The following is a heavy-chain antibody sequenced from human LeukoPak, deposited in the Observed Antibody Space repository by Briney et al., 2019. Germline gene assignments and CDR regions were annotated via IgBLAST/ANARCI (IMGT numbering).Heavy chain of an antibody. CDR2: INPNSGGT. Sequence: GASVKVSCKASGYTFTSNGINWVRQAPGQGLEWMGWINPNSGGTNYAQKFQGRVTMTRDTSISTAYMDLTSLRSDDTAVYYCARVLTFGWGSLDPWGQGTLVTVSS. V-gene: IGHV1-2*02. J-gene: IGHJ5*02. CDR3: ARVLTFGWGSLDP. D-gene: IGHD3-10*01. CDR1: GYTFTSNG.